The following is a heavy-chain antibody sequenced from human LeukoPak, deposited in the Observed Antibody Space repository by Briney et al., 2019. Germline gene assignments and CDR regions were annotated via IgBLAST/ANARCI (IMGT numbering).Heavy chain of an antibody. CDR3: AKDRARYGSGTYYNGYYYGMDV. V-gene: IGHV3-23*01. CDR1: GFTFNNYA. Sequence: QPGGSLRLSCAPSGFTFNNYAMSWVRQAPGKGLEWVSAITSGGSTFYADSVKGRFTISRDNSKNTMYVQMNSLRAEDTAVYYCAKDRARYGSGTYYNGYYYGMDVWGQGTTVTVSS. CDR2: ITSGGST. J-gene: IGHJ6*02. D-gene: IGHD3-10*01.